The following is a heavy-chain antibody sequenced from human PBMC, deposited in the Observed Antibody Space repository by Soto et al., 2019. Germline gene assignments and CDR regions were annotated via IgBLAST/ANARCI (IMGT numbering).Heavy chain of an antibody. J-gene: IGHJ3*02. Sequence: ASVKVSCKASGYTFTSYAMHWVRQAPGQRLEWMGWINAGNGNTKYSQKFQGRVTITRDTSASTAYMELSSQRSENTAEYNRARVVSTNAFDIWGQVTMVTVSS. CDR1: GYTFTSYA. D-gene: IGHD5-12*01. V-gene: IGHV1-3*01. CDR3: ARVVSTNAFDI. CDR2: INAGNGNT.